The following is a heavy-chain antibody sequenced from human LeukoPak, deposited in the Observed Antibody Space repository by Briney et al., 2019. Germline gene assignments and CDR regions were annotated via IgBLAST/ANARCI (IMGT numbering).Heavy chain of an antibody. CDR1: GGSISSYY. CDR2: IYYSGST. J-gene: IGHJ5*02. Sequence: SETLSLTCTVSGGSISSYYWSWIRQPPGKGLEWIGYIYYSGSTNYNPSLKSRVTISVDTSKSQFSLKLSSVTAADTAVYYCARDLKYSSSWDWFDPWGQGTLVTVSS. D-gene: IGHD6-6*01. CDR3: ARDLKYSSSWDWFDP. V-gene: IGHV4-59*01.